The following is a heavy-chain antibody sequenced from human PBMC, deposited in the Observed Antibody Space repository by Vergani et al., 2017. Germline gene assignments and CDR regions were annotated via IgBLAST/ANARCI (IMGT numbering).Heavy chain of an antibody. V-gene: IGHV3-23*01. CDR2: ISGSGGST. CDR3: AKDRLSGAAAMIYGMDV. Sequence: VQLLESGGGLVQPGGSLRLSCAASGFTFSSYAMSWVRQAPGKGLEWVSAISGSGGSTYYADSVKGRFTISRDNSKNTLYLQMNSLRAEDTAVYYCAKDRLSGAAAMIYGMDVWGQGTTVTVSS. J-gene: IGHJ6*02. D-gene: IGHD2-2*01. CDR1: GFTFSSYA.